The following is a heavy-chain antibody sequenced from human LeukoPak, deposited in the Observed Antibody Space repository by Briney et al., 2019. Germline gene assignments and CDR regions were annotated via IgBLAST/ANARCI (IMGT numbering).Heavy chain of an antibody. J-gene: IGHJ6*01. CDR1: GFTFSSYA. CDR2: ISGSGGST. CDR3: AKGLCSTSCYSVPDHF. V-gene: IGHV3-23*01. D-gene: IGHD2-2*01. Sequence: GGSLRLSCAASGFTFSSYAMGWVRQAPGKGLEWVSAISGSGGSTFYADSVKGRFTISRDNSKNTLYLQMNSLRAEDTAVYYCAKGLCSTSCYSVPDHFWGQGTTVTVSS.